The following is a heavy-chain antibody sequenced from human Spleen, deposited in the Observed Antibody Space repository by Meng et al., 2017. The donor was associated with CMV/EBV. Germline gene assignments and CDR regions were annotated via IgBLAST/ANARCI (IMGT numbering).Heavy chain of an antibody. V-gene: IGHV1-8*03. D-gene: IGHD6-19*01. CDR2: MNPKSGDT. J-gene: IGHJ4*02. Sequence: ASVKVSCKASGYTFTDYYVNWVRQAPGQGLEWMGWMNPKSGDTAYAQKFQDRVTITRDTSTNTVYMSLSSLTTDDTAVYYCARHSTGWSKLDYWGQGALVT. CDR1: GYTFTDYY. CDR3: ARHSTGWSKLDY.